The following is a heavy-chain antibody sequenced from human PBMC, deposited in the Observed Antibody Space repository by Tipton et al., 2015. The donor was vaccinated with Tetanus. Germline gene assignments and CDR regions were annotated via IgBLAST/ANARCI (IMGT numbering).Heavy chain of an antibody. CDR3: AKDRAHYYGSGSYFGH. CDR2: ISWNSRNI. J-gene: IGHJ4*02. V-gene: IGHV3-9*01. CDR1: GFTFGDYA. Sequence: SLRLSCAASGFTFGDYAMHWLRQAPGKGLEWVSGISWNSRNIGYADSVKGRFTISRDNAKNSLYLHMNSLRAEDTAFYYCAKDRAHYYGSGSYFGHWGQGALVTVSS. D-gene: IGHD3-10*01.